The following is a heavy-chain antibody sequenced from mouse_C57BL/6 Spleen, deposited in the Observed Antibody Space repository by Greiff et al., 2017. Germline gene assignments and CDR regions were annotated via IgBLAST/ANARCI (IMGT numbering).Heavy chain of an antibody. D-gene: IGHD3-2*02. CDR2: IDPSDSET. Sequence: QVQLQQPGAELVRPGSSVKLSCKASGYTFTSYWMHWVKQRPIQGLEWIGNIDPSDSETHYNQKFKDKATLTVDKSSSTAYMQLSSLTSEDSAVYYCTRGLRLRRAWFAYWGQGTLVTVSA. CDR3: TRGLRLRRAWFAY. CDR1: GYTFTSYW. V-gene: IGHV1-52*01. J-gene: IGHJ3*01.